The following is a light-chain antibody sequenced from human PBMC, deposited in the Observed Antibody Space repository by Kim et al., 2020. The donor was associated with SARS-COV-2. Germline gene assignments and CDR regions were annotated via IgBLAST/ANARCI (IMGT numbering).Light chain of an antibody. J-gene: IGKJ2*01. V-gene: IGKV1-5*03. CDR1: RSISGS. CDR2: KAS. Sequence: DIQMTQSPSTLSASVGDRVTITCRASRSISGSLAWYQQKPGKAPKFLIYKASILESGVPSRFSGSGSGTEFTLTISRLQPDDFATYFCQQYKGYPYTFGQGTKLEI. CDR3: QQYKGYPYT.